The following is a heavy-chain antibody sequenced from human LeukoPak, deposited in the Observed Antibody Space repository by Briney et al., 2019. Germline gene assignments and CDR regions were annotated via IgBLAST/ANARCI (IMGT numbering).Heavy chain of an antibody. V-gene: IGHV4-4*07. CDR3: ARAPRDIVVVPAAGKGAFDI. J-gene: IGHJ3*02. D-gene: IGHD2-2*01. Sequence: SETLSLTCSVSGGSISSYYWSWIRQPAGKGLEWIGRIYTSGSTNYNPSLKSRVTISVDTSKNQFSLKLSSVTAADTAVYYCARAPRDIVVVPAAGKGAFDIWGQGTMVTVSS. CDR1: GGSISSYY. CDR2: IYTSGST.